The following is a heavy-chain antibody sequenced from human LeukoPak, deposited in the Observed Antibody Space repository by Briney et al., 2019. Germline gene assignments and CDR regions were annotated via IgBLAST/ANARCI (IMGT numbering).Heavy chain of an antibody. J-gene: IGHJ3*02. V-gene: IGHV4-61*01. D-gene: IGHD3/OR15-3a*01. CDR3: ARDRTGFAFDI. CDR1: GGSVSGGTYY. Sequence: SETLSLTCTVSGGSVSGGTYYWSWIRQPPGKGLEWIAYIYYSGSTNYNPSLKSRVTISVDTSKNQFSLKLSSVTAADTAVYYCARDRTGFAFDIWGQGTMVTVSS. CDR2: IYYSGST.